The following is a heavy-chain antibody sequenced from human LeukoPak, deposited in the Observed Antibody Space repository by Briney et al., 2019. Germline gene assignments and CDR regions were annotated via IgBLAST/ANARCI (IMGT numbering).Heavy chain of an antibody. CDR2: ISYDGSNK. V-gene: IGHV3-30*04. D-gene: IGHD3-3*01. CDR1: GFTYRNYA. Sequence: GRSLRLSCAASGFTYRNYAMHWVRQAPGKGLEWVAVISYDGSNKYYADSVKGRFTISRDNSKKMLYLRMNSLRAEDTAVYYCAREDYGVVYFDYWGQGTLVTVSS. J-gene: IGHJ4*02. CDR3: AREDYGVVYFDY.